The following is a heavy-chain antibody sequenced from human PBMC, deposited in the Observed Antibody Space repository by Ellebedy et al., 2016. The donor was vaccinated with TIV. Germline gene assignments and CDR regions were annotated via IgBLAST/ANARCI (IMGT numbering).Heavy chain of an antibody. Sequence: GGSLRLSXAASGFTFSSFAMHWVRQAPGKGLEWVAFISYEGSDKYYADSVKGRFAISRDNSKNTLSLQMNSLRAEDTAVYYCARDSSGWYGFDSWGQGTLVTVSS. CDR3: ARDSSGWYGFDS. V-gene: IGHV3-30*09. CDR1: GFTFSSFA. J-gene: IGHJ4*02. D-gene: IGHD6-19*01. CDR2: ISYEGSDK.